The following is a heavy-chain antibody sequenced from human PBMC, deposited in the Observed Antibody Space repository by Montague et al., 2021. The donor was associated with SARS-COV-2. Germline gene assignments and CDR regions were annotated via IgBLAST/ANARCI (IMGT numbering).Heavy chain of an antibody. CDR1: GFTFSSYA. V-gene: IGHV3-30*03. D-gene: IGHD5-18*01. J-gene: IGHJ4*02. CDR2: ISYNGRNK. Sequence: LRLSCAASGFTFSSYALHWVRQAPGKGPEWVAVISYNGRNKQYGDPVKGRSTVSRDNSKNTLYLQLDSLETDDTAVYYCAREPKPVGYSYGYTFFDEWGQGTWSPSPQ. CDR3: AREPKPVGYSYGYTFFDE.